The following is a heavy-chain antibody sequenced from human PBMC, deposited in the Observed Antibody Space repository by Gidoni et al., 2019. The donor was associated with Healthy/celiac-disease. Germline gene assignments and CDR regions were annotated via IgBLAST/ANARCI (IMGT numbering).Heavy chain of an antibody. Sequence: QVQLQESGPGLVKPSETLSLPCTVSGGSISSYYWSWIRQPPGKGLEWIGYIYYSGSTNYNPSLKSRVTISVDTSKNQFSLKLSSVTAADTAVYYCARNPAAPYYYYYYGMDVWTQGTTVTVSS. CDR2: IYYSGST. D-gene: IGHD6-6*01. CDR3: ARNPAAPYYYYYYGMDV. CDR1: GGSISSYY. J-gene: IGHJ6*02. V-gene: IGHV4-59*08.